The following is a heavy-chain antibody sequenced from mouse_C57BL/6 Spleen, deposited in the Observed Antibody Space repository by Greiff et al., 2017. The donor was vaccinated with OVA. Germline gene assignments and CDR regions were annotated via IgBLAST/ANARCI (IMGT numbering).Heavy chain of an antibody. D-gene: IGHD2-5*01. CDR3: ARLLSNPYYFDY. J-gene: IGHJ2*01. CDR2: IYPGDGDT. Sequence: VQLVESGAELVKPGASVKISCKASGYAFSSYWMNWVKQRPGKGLEWIGQIYPGDGDTNYNGKFKGKATLTADKSSSTAYMQLSSLTSEDSAVYFCARLLSNPYYFDYWGQGTTLTVSS. V-gene: IGHV1-80*01. CDR1: GYAFSSYW.